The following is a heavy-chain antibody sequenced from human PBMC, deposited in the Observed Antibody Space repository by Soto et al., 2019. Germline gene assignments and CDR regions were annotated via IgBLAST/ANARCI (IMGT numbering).Heavy chain of an antibody. V-gene: IGHV1-18*01. Sequence: QVQLVQSGAEVKKPGASVKVSCKASGYTFTSFGISWVRQAPGQGLEWMGWISAYNGNTNYAENLQGSVTMTTDTSPSTAYMELRSLRSDDTAVYSCARDHRGRTDAFDIWGQATMVTVSS. D-gene: IGHD2-15*01. CDR2: ISAYNGNT. J-gene: IGHJ3*02. CDR3: ARDHRGRTDAFDI. CDR1: GYTFTSFG.